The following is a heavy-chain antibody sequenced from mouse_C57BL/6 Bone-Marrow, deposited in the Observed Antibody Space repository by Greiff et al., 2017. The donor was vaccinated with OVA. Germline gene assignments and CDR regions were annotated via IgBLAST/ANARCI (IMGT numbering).Heavy chain of an antibody. D-gene: IGHD1-1*01. J-gene: IGHJ2*01. CDR2: ISYDGSN. CDR3: ARKGTTVVADY. CDR1: GYSITSGYY. Sequence: DVKLQESGPGLVKPSQSLSLTCSVTGYSITSGYYWNWIRQFPGNKLEWMGYISYDGSNNYNPSLKNRISITRDTSKNQFFLKLNSVTTEDTATYYCARKGTTVVADYWGQGTTLTVSS. V-gene: IGHV3-6*01.